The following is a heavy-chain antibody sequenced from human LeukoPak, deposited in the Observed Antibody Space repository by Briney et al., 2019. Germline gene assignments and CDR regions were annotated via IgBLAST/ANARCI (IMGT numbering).Heavy chain of an antibody. V-gene: IGHV4-38-2*01. CDR3: ARRRESSGTDFDY. CDR2: IYHSGST. CDR1: GYSISSGYF. J-gene: IGHJ4*02. Sequence: SETLSLTCAVSGYSISSGYFWGWIRLPPGKGLEWIGSIYHSGSTYYNPSLKSRVTISVDTSKNQFSLKLSSVTAADTAVYYCARRRESSGTDFDYWGQGTLVTVSS. D-gene: IGHD3-22*01.